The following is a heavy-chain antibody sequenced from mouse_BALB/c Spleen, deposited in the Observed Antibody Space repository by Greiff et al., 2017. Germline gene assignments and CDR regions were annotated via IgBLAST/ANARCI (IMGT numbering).Heavy chain of an antibody. D-gene: IGHD1-1*01. J-gene: IGHJ2*01. CDR3: ARDRRDGSHYFDY. CDR1: GFSLTGYG. Sequence: VKLQESGPGLVAPSQSLSITCTVSGFSLTGYGVNWVRQPPGKGLEWLGMIWGDGSTDYNSALKSRLSISKDNSKSQVFLKMNSLQTDDTARYYCARDRRDGSHYFDYWGQGTTLTVSS. V-gene: IGHV2-6-7*01. CDR2: IWGDGST.